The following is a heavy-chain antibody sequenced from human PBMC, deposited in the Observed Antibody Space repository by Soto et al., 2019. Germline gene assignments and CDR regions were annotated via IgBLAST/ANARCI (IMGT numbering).Heavy chain of an antibody. CDR2: ISAYNGNT. CDR3: ARILIGTIFGVVSSGGYYYYGMDV. V-gene: IGHV1-18*01. D-gene: IGHD3-3*01. Sequence: QVQLVQSGAEVKKPGASVKVSCKASGYTFTSYGISWVRQAPGQGLEWMGWISAYNGNTNYAQKLQGRVTMTTDTSTSTDYMELSSLRSDDTAVYYCARILIGTIFGVVSSGGYYYYGMDVWGQGTTVTVSS. CDR1: GYTFTSYG. J-gene: IGHJ6*02.